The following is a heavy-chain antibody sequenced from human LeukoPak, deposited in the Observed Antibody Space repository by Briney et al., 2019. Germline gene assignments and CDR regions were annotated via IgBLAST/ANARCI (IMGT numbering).Heavy chain of an antibody. J-gene: IGHJ4*02. Sequence: GSLRLSCAASGFTFSNFWMTWVHQPPGTGLKWVATIKQDGSEKYYVDSVKGRFTISRDNAKDSLYLQMNSLRIEDTAVYYCATVKMRPGSSETTGGVEDNWGQGTLVTVSS. CDR1: GFTFSNFW. D-gene: IGHD1-1*01. CDR2: IKQDGSEK. CDR3: ATVKMRPGSSETTGGVEDN. V-gene: IGHV3-7*01.